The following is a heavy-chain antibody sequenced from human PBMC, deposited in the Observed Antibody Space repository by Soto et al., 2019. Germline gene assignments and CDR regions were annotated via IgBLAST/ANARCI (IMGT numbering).Heavy chain of an antibody. Sequence: SETLSLTCTVSGGSISSYYWSWIRQPPGKGLEWIGYIYYSGSTNYNPSLKSRVTISVDTSKNQFSLKLSSVTAADTAVYYCARVGIWGSYRFDYWGQGTLVT. CDR3: ARVGIWGSYRFDY. V-gene: IGHV4-59*01. CDR1: GGSISSYY. D-gene: IGHD3-16*02. CDR2: IYYSGST. J-gene: IGHJ4*02.